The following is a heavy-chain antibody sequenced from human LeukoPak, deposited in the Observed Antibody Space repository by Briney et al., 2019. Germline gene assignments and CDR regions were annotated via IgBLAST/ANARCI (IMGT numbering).Heavy chain of an antibody. CDR2: VYHSGTT. CDR1: GGSIRNYY. Sequence: SETLSLTCTVSGGSIRNYYWSWIRQPPGKGLEWIGYVYHSGTTNYNPSLKSRVTISVNPSQDQFSLKLNSLTAADTAVYYCAKAIQSRYSYGNRPFDYWGQGTLVTVSS. CDR3: AKAIQSRYSYGNRPFDY. J-gene: IGHJ4*02. D-gene: IGHD5-18*01. V-gene: IGHV4-59*01.